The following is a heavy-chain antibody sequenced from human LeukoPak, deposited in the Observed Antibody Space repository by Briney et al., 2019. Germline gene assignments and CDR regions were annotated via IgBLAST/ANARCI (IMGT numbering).Heavy chain of an antibody. Sequence: SETLSLTCTVSGDSISSYYWSWIRQPPGKGLEWIGNIYDSGSTNYNPSLKSRVTISVDTSKNQFSLRLSSVTAADTAVYYCAREASGGYFDYWGQGTLVTVSS. J-gene: IGHJ4*02. D-gene: IGHD4-23*01. CDR2: IYDSGST. CDR1: GDSISSYY. CDR3: AREASGGYFDY. V-gene: IGHV4-59*01.